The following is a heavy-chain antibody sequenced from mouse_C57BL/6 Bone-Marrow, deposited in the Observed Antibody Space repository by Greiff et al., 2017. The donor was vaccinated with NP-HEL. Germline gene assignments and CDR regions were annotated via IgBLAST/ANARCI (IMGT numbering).Heavy chain of an antibody. D-gene: IGHD2-1*01. CDR2: IYPRSGNT. Sequence: VQLQQSGAELARPGASVKLSCKASGYTFTSYGISWVKQRTGQGLEWIGEIYPRSGNTYYNEKFKGKASLVADTSSSTAFVELRSLTAEDSAVYVCARKREWYLAYWGQGTLVTVSA. CDR1: GYTFTSYG. V-gene: IGHV1-81*01. J-gene: IGHJ3*01. CDR3: ARKREWYLAY.